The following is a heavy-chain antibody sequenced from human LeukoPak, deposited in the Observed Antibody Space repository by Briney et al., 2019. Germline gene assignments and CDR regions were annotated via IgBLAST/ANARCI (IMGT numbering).Heavy chain of an antibody. J-gene: IGHJ4*02. D-gene: IGHD6-19*01. V-gene: IGHV4-61*08. CDR2: IYYSGST. CDR1: GGSISSGDYY. Sequence: SETLSLTCTVSGGSISSGDYYWSWIRQPPGKGLEWIGYIYYSGSTNYNPSLKSRVTISVDTSKNQFSLKLSSVTAADTAVYYCARARRNIAVAGPFDYWGQGTLVTVSS. CDR3: ARARRNIAVAGPFDY.